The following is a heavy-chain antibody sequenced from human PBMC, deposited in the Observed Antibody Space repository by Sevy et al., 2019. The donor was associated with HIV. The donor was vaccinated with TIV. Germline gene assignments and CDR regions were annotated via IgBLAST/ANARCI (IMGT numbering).Heavy chain of an antibody. CDR3: ARMGIAAAD. J-gene: IGHJ4*02. D-gene: IGHD6-13*01. Sequence: SETLSLTCAVYGGSFSGYYWSWIHQPPGKGLEWIGEINHSGSTNYNPSLKSRVTISVDTSKNQFSLKLSSVTAADTAVYYCARMGIAAADWGQGTLVTVSS. V-gene: IGHV4-34*01. CDR2: INHSGST. CDR1: GGSFSGYY.